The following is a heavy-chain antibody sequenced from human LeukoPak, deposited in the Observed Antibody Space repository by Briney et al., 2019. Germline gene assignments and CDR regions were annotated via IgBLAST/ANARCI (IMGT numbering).Heavy chain of an antibody. CDR3: ARESTIFGVVKGDAFDI. CDR1: GYTFTSYD. CDR2: MNPNSGNT. D-gene: IGHD3-3*01. J-gene: IGHJ3*02. V-gene: IGHV1-8*01. Sequence: GASVKVSCKASGYTFTSYDINWVRQATGQGLEWMGWMNPNSGNTGYAQKFQGRVTMTRNTSISTAYMELSSLRSEDTAVYYCARESTIFGVVKGDAFDIWGQGTMVTVSS.